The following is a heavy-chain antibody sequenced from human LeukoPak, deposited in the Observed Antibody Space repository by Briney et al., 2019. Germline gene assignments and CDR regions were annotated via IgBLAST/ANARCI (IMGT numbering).Heavy chain of an antibody. V-gene: IGHV4-34*01. CDR3: AREGKPYYDTSGYAY. CDR1: GGSFSGYY. J-gene: IGHJ4*02. D-gene: IGHD3-22*01. CDR2: INHSGST. Sequence: KPSETLSLTCAVYGGSFSGYYWSWIRQPPGKWLEWIGEINHSGSTNYNPSLKSRVTISVDTSKNQFSLKLSSVTAAETAVYYCAREGKPYYDTSGYAYWGQGTLVTVSS.